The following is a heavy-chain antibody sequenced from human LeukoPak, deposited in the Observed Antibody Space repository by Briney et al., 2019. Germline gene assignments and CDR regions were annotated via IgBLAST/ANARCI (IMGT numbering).Heavy chain of an antibody. J-gene: IGHJ6*03. CDR2: ISSSSSYI. CDR3: ARIASDQGTGYYYYYMDV. CDR1: GFTFSSYS. Sequence: GGSLRLSCAASGFTFSSYSMNWVRQAPGKGLEWVSSISSSSSYIYYADSVKGRFTISRDNAKNSLYLQMNSLRAEDTAVYYCARIASDQGTGYYYYYMDVWGKGTTVTVSS. V-gene: IGHV3-21*01. D-gene: IGHD6-6*01.